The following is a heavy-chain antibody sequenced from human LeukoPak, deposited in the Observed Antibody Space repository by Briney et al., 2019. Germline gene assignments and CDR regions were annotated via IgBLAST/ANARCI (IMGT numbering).Heavy chain of an antibody. Sequence: SETLSLTCAVYGGSFSGYYWSWIRQPPGKGLEWIGEINHSGSTNYNPSLKSRVTISVDTSTDQFSLKLRSVTAADTAVYYCATKHRRFKVFWSGYDSYNWFDPWGQGTLVTVSS. J-gene: IGHJ5*02. D-gene: IGHD3-3*01. V-gene: IGHV4-34*01. CDR2: INHSGST. CDR3: ATKHRRFKVFWSGYDSYNWFDP. CDR1: GGSFSGYY.